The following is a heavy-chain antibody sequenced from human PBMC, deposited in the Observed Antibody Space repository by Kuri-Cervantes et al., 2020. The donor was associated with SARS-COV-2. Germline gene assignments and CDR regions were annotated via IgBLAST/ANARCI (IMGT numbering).Heavy chain of an antibody. D-gene: IGHD6-13*01. CDR3: AKASVTAAAPFDY. CDR2: ISSGSYIT. Sequence: GESLKISCAASGFTFSSYAMSWVREAPGKGLEWVAAISSGSYITHYADSVKGRFTISRDNSKNTLYLQMNSLRAEDTAVYYCAKASVTAAAPFDYWGQGTLVTVSS. J-gene: IGHJ4*02. CDR1: GFTFSSYA. V-gene: IGHV3-23*01.